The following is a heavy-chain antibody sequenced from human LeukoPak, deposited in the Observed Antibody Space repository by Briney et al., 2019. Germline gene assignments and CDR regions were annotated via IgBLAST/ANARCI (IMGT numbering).Heavy chain of an antibody. CDR1: GFTFSSYA. CDR3: TREDFWNFVM. D-gene: IGHD1-7*01. J-gene: IGHJ4*02. V-gene: IGHV3-23*01. Sequence: GGSLRLSCAASGFTFSSYAMSWVRQAPGKGLEWVSAISGSGGSTYYADSVKGRFTISRDNSKNTLYLQMNSLKTDDAAVYYCTREDFWNFVMWGQGTLVTVSS. CDR2: ISGSGGST.